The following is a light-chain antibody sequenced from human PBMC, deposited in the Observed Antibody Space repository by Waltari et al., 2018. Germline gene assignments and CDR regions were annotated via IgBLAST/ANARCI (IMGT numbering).Light chain of an antibody. CDR2: GAS. V-gene: IGKV3-20*01. Sequence: IVLTQSPGTLSLLPGERSTLSCKASQSVSGHQLAWYQQKPGQAPRLLIYGASNRATGIPARFSGSGSRTDFTLTISSLEPEDVGVFYCQQHGTLPGTFGQGTKVEIK. CDR1: QSVSGHQ. CDR3: QQHGTLPGT. J-gene: IGKJ1*01.